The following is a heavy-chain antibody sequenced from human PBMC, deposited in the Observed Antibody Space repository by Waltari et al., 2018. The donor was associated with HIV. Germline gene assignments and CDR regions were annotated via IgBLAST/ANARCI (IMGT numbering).Heavy chain of an antibody. CDR2: VSSDGNST. D-gene: IGHD3-3*01. J-gene: IGHJ4*02. CDR1: VFTFSSYW. V-gene: IGHV3-74*03. CDR3: ARSLYYDFWSAYPPDY. Sequence: EVKLVESGGRLVQTRGSLRLSCVASVFTFSSYWMHWVRQAPGKGLVWISRVSSDGNSTVYADSVKGRFTISRDNAKNTLFLQMNSLRVEDTAVYFCARSLYYDFWSAYPPDYWGQGTRVTVSS.